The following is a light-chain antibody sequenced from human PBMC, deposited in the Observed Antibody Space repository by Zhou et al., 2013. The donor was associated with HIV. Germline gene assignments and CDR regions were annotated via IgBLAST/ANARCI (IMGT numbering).Light chain of an antibody. J-gene: IGLJ2*01. CDR2: DVS. CDR3: GSYAGSSIWI. V-gene: IGLV2-14*01. Sequence: QSALTQPASVSGSPGQSITISCTGTSSDVGGYNYVSWYQQHPGKAPKLMIYDVSKRPSGVSNRFSGSKSGNTASLTVSGLQAEDESDYYCGSYAGSSIWIFGGGTKVTLL. CDR1: SSDVGGYNY.